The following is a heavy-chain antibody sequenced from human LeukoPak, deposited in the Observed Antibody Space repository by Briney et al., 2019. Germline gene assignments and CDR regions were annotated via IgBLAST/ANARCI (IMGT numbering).Heavy chain of an antibody. CDR3: ANNMTTVTAFDY. CDR1: GFTFSSYA. CDR2: ISGSGGST. J-gene: IGHJ4*02. D-gene: IGHD4-17*01. V-gene: IGHV3-23*01. Sequence: PGGSLRLSCAASGFTFSSYAMSWVRQAPGKGLEWVSAISGSGGSTYYADSVKGLFTFSRDNSKNTLYLQMNSLRGDDTAVYYCANNMTTVTAFDYWGQGTLVTVPS.